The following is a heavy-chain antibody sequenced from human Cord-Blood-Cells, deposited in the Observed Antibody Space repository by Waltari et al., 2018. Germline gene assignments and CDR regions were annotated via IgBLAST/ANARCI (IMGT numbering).Heavy chain of an antibody. V-gene: IGHV6-1*01. D-gene: IGHD6-13*01. Sequence: QVQLQQSAPGLVKPSQTLSLPRAISRARVSSHSPACTWIRQSPSRGLEWLERTEYRSKLYNEYAVSVKGRITINPDTSKNQFSLQLNSVTPEDTAVYYCARDLLAAAGDYWGQGTLVTVSS. CDR1: RARVSSHSPA. CDR3: ARDLLAAAGDY. CDR2: TEYRSKLYN. J-gene: IGHJ4*02.